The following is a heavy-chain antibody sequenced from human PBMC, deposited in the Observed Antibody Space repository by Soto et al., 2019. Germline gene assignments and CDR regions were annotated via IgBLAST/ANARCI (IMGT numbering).Heavy chain of an antibody. J-gene: IGHJ3*02. D-gene: IGHD5-12*01. Sequence: SQTLSLTCAISGDSVSRNSGAWNWIRHSPSRGLEWLGRTYYRSKWYNDYAVSVKSRIFINSDTSKNQFSLHLNSVTPEDTAVYYCARERVQFSGYGAFDIWGQGTMVTVSS. CDR3: ARERVQFSGYGAFDI. CDR2: TYYRSKWYN. CDR1: GDSVSRNSGA. V-gene: IGHV6-1*01.